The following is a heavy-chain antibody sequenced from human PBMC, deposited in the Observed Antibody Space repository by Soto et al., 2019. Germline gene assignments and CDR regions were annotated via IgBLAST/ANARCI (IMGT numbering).Heavy chain of an antibody. V-gene: IGHV3-15*01. CDR3: TTVYWGEEYTSGY. D-gene: IGHD3-16*01. Sequence: EVHLVESGGGLVMSGGSLRLSCAASGFTFSRAWMTWVRQAPGKGLEWVGRIKSKTDGGKTDYAAPVKGRFTISRDDSRATLYLQMNTLETEDPAVYYCTTVYWGEEYTSGYWGQGILVTVFS. CDR1: GFTFSRAW. J-gene: IGHJ4*02. CDR2: IKSKTDGGKT.